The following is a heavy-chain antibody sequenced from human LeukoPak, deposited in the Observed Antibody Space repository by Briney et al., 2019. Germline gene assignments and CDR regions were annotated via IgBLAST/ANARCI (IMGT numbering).Heavy chain of an antibody. V-gene: IGHV4-59*02. CDR2: LSHSGSS. CDR1: GGSVSSYY. CDR3: ARARYANAWYAFDI. D-gene: IGHD2-2*01. Sequence: ADTLSLTCTVSGGSVSSYYWSWIRQPPGSGLEWIGYLSHSGSSDSNPSLKSRVTILVDTSKNQYSLKLTSVTAADTAVYYCARARYANAWYAFDIWGQGTMVTVSS. J-gene: IGHJ3*02.